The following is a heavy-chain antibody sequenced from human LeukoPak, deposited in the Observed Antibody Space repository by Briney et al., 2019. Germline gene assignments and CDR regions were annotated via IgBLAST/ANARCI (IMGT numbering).Heavy chain of an antibody. J-gene: IGHJ3*02. V-gene: IGHV1-2*04. CDR2: INPNSGGT. CDR1: GYTFTGYY. D-gene: IGHD5-12*01. CDR3: ARTYSGYDFAFDI. Sequence: ASVKVSCKASGYTFTGYYMHWVRQASGQGLEWMGWINPNSGGTNYAQKFQGWVTMTRDTSISTAYMELSRLRSDDTAVYYCARTYSGYDFAFDIWGQGTMVTVSS.